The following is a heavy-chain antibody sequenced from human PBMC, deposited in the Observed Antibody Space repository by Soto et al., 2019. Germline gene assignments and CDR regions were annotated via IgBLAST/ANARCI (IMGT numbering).Heavy chain of an antibody. CDR1: GYTFTDYW. V-gene: IGHV5-51*01. Sequence: GVSLKISCKASGYTFTDYWLGWVRQMPGKGPGWMGIISPGDSDTRYGPSFQGQVTFSVDKTIATAYLQWSSLKASDTAMYYCARQGQSQSFDIWGRGTMVTVSS. CDR2: ISPGDSDT. CDR3: ARQGQSQSFDI. J-gene: IGHJ3*02.